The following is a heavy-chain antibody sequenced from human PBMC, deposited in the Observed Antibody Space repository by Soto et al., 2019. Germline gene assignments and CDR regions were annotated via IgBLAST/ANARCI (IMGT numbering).Heavy chain of an antibody. V-gene: IGHV1-69*01. J-gene: IGHJ6*02. CDR1: GGTFSSYA. CDR2: IIPIFGTA. Sequence: QVQLVQSGAEVKKPGSSVKVSYKASGGTFSSYAISWVRQAPGQGLEWMGGIIPIFGTANYAQKFQGRVTITADESTSTAYMELSSLRSEDTAVYYCARAWEATIRVPLYYYGMDVWGQGTTVTVSS. D-gene: IGHD5-12*01. CDR3: ARAWEATIRVPLYYYGMDV.